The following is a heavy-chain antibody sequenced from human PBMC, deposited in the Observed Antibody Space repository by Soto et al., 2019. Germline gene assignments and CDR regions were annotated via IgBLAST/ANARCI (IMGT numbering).Heavy chain of an antibody. J-gene: IGHJ3*02. CDR2: ISGSGGST. CDR1: GFTFSSYA. CDR3: AKEKNVVGGVTLDFES. D-gene: IGHD3-10*01. Sequence: GVSLRLSCAASGFTFSSYAMSWVRQAPGKGLEWVSAISGSGGSTYYADSVKGRFTISRDNSKNTLYLQMNSLRAEDTAVYYCAKEKNVVGGVTLDFESWGQGKMVTV. V-gene: IGHV3-23*01.